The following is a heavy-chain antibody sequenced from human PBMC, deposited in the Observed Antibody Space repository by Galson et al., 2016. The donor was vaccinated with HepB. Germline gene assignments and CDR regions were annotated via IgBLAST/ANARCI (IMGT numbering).Heavy chain of an antibody. D-gene: IGHD1-14*01. V-gene: IGHV3-33*01. CDR3: GRDQAANQIIDY. J-gene: IGHJ4*02. CDR2: IWYDGSKT. Sequence: CLRLSCAAVGFTFDSSGIHWVSQSPGKGLGWVAIIWYDGSKTYYADSVKGRFIISRDSSKNAVYFPLNSLRVEDTAVYYCGRDQAANQIIDYWGQGTLVTVSS. CDR1: GFTFDSSG.